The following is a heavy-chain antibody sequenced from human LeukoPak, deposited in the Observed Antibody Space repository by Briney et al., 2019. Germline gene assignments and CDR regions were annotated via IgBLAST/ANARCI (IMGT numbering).Heavy chain of an antibody. CDR1: GGSISSYY. D-gene: IGHD6-13*01. Sequence: PSETLSLTCTVSGGSISSYYWTWIRQPPGKGLEWIGDIYITGSTNYNPYLKRRVTMSVDTSKNQFSLRLSSVTAADAAVYYCARDKSSSREAFDPWGQGALVTVSS. CDR2: IYITGST. J-gene: IGHJ5*02. V-gene: IGHV4-59*13. CDR3: ARDKSSSREAFDP.